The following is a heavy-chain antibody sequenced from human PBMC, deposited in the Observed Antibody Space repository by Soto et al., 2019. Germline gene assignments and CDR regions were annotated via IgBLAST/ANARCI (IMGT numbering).Heavy chain of an antibody. CDR1: GFTFSNYA. Sequence: QVQLVESGGGVVQPGRSLRLSCAASGFTFSNYAMHWVRQAPGKGLEWVAVVSYDGSKQFYADSVEGRFTISRDSSKSTLYLHMDNLRDEDTAVYYCARDRVYYYDNSGYYNFDYWCQGTRVTVSS. J-gene: IGHJ4*02. CDR3: ARDRVYYYDNSGYYNFDY. D-gene: IGHD3-22*01. CDR2: VSYDGSKQ. V-gene: IGHV3-30-3*01.